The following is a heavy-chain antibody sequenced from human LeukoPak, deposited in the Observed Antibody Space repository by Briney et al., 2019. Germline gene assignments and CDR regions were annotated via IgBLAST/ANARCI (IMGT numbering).Heavy chain of an antibody. D-gene: IGHD6-13*01. J-gene: IGHJ4*02. CDR2: ITAGGDST. CDR1: GFTFSDYY. Sequence: PGGSLRLSCAASGFTFSDYYMSWVRLAPGEGLEWVSGITAGGDSTYYAESVKGRFTMSRDNLKNMVFLQMSTLRAEDTAIYYCAKSHASIWNAYDYWGQGTLVTVSS. CDR3: AKSHASIWNAYDY. V-gene: IGHV3-23*01.